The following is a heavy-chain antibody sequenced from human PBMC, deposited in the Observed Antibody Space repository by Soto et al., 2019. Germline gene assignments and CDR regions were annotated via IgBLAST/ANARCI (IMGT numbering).Heavy chain of an antibody. V-gene: IGHV1-69*01. D-gene: IGHD2-2*01. Sequence: QVQLVQSGAEVKQPGSSVKVSCKASGGTFSSYAISWVRQAPGQGLEWMGGIIPISGTANYAQKFPGRVTITADESTSTAYMELSSLRSEDTAVYYCARSQGSSTSLEIYYYYYYGMDVWGQGTTVTVSS. CDR2: IIPISGTA. CDR3: ARSQGSSTSLEIYYYYYYGMDV. J-gene: IGHJ6*02. CDR1: GGTFSSYA.